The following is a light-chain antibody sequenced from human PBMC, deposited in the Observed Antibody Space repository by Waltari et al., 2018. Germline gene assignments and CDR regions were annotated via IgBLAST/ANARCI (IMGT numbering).Light chain of an antibody. CDR1: QSLVHSDGNIY. Sequence: IVLTQTPLSSPVSLDHPPSISCRSSQSLVHSDGNIYLNWLHQRPGQPPRLLIYKIFNRFSGVSDRFSGSGAGTDFTLKISRVEADDVGVYYCMQATHFPRTFGQGTRVEIK. J-gene: IGKJ1*01. CDR3: MQATHFPRT. CDR2: KIF. V-gene: IGKV2-24*01.